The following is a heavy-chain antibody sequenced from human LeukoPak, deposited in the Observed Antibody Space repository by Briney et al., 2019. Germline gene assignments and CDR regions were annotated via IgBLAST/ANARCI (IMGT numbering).Heavy chain of an antibody. CDR1: GYTFTSYG. D-gene: IGHD2-2*01. Sequence: GASVKVSCKASGYTFTSYGISWVRQAPGQGLEWMGWISAYNGNTNYAQKLEGRVTMTTDTSTSTAYMELSSLRSEDTVVYYCASTTKDIVVVPAASGGGVYFDYWGQGTLVTVSS. J-gene: IGHJ4*02. CDR2: ISAYNGNT. CDR3: ASTTKDIVVVPAASGGGVYFDY. V-gene: IGHV1-18*01.